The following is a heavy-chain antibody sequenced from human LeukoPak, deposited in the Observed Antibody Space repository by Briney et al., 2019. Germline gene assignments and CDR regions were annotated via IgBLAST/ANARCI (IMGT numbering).Heavy chain of an antibody. CDR3: AKDIRPATPPPDAFDI. Sequence: GSSLRLSCAASGFTFDDYAMHWARQAPGKGLEGVSGISWNRCSRGYADSVKGRFTISRDNAKNSLYLQMHSLRAEDTALYYCAKDIRPATPPPDAFDIWGQGTMVTVSS. D-gene: IGHD2-15*01. CDR2: ISWNRCSR. V-gene: IGHV3-9*01. CDR1: GFTFDDYA. J-gene: IGHJ3*02.